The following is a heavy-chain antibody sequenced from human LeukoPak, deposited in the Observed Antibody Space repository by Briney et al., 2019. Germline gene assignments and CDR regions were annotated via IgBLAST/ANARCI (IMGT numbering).Heavy chain of an antibody. CDR3: ARGDYYYDSSGYYDYFDY. J-gene: IGHJ4*02. V-gene: IGHV4-59*12. CDR2: IYYSGST. Sequence: SETLSLTCTVSGGSISSYYWSWIRQPPGKGLEWIGYIYYSGSTNYNPSLKSRVTISVDTSKNQFSLKLSSVTAADTAVYYCARGDYYYDSSGYYDYFDYWGQGTLVTVSS. CDR1: GGSISSYY. D-gene: IGHD3-22*01.